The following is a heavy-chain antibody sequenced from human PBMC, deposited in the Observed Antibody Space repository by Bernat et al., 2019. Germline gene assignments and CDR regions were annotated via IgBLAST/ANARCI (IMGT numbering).Heavy chain of an antibody. V-gene: IGHV3-23*04. J-gene: IGHJ3*02. CDR1: GFTFSSYA. D-gene: IGHD2-2*01. CDR3: AKDFYCSSTSCYVGAFDI. Sequence: EVQLVESGGGLVQPGGSLRLSCAASGFTFSSYAMSWVRQAPGKGLEWVSAISGSGGSTYYADSGKGRFTISRDNSKNTLYLQMNSLRAEDTAVYYCAKDFYCSSTSCYVGAFDIWGQGTMVTVSS. CDR2: ISGSGGST.